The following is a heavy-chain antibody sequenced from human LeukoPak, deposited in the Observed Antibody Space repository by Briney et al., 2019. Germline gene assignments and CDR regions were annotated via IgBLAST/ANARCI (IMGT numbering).Heavy chain of an antibody. D-gene: IGHD6-19*01. Sequence: GGSLRLSCAASGFTFSSYGMHWVRQAPGKGLEWVAFIRYDGSNKYYADSVKGRFTISRDNSKNTLYLQMNSLRAEDTAVYYCARVSSGWDDPFLGYYYYGMDVWGQGTTVTVSS. CDR2: IRYDGSNK. CDR1: GFTFSSYG. V-gene: IGHV3-30*02. CDR3: ARVSSGWDDPFLGYYYYGMDV. J-gene: IGHJ6*02.